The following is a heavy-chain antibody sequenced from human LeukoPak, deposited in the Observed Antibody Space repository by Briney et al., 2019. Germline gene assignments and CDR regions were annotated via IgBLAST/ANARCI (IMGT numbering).Heavy chain of an antibody. D-gene: IGHD5-18*01. CDR2: INPNSGGT. Sequence: ASVKVSCKASGYTFTSYGISGVRQAPGQGVEGMGWINPNSGGTNYAQRFQGRVTMTRDTSISTAYMELSGLRPNDTAVYYCARAGLPIYYYYMDVWGKGTTVTVSS. CDR3: ARAGLPIYYYYMDV. J-gene: IGHJ6*03. CDR1: GYTFTSYG. V-gene: IGHV1-2*02.